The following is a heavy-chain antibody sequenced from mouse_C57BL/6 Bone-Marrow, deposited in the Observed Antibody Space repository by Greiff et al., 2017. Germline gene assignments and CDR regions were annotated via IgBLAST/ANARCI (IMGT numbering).Heavy chain of an antibody. D-gene: IGHD1-3*01. CDR2: ISSGGSYT. Sequence: EVKLVESGGDLVKPGGSLKLSCAASGFTFSSYGMSWVRQTPDKRLEWVATISSGGSYTYYPDSVKGRFTISRDNAKNTLYLQMSSLKSEDTAMYCCARQSSGGFAYWGQGTLVTVSA. CDR1: GFTFSSYG. V-gene: IGHV5-6*02. CDR3: ARQSSGGFAY. J-gene: IGHJ3*01.